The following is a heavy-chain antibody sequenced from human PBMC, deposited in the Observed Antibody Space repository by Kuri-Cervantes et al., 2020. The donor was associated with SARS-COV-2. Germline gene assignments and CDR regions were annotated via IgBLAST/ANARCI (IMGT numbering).Heavy chain of an antibody. CDR3: ARSSLGYCSGGSCSNWFDP. CDR1: GGSISSYD. CDR2: IYTSGST. J-gene: IGHJ5*02. V-gene: IGHV4-4*07. Sequence: GSLRLSCTASGGSISSYDWSWIRQPAGKGLEWIGRIYTSGSTNYNPSLKSRVTMSVDTSKNQFSLKLSSVTAADTVVYYCARSSLGYCSGGSCSNWFDPWGQGTLVTVSS. D-gene: IGHD2-15*01.